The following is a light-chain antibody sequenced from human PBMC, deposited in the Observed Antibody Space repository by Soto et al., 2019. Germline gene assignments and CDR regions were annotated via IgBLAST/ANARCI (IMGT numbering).Light chain of an antibody. CDR1: QSVTSSS. J-gene: IGKJ3*01. V-gene: IGKV3-20*01. CDR3: QKYNGVPLT. CDR2: GTS. Sequence: EIVLTQSPGTLSLSPGDRATLSCRASQSVTSSSLAWYHQRPGQAPRLLIYGTSSRATGIPDRFSGSGSGTDFSLTISRLEPEDFATYFCQKYNGVPLTFGPGTKVEIK.